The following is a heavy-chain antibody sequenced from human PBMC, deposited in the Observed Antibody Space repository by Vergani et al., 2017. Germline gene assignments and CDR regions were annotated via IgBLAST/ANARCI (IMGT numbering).Heavy chain of an antibody. CDR3: AKPRGPRGDPWGYGMDV. D-gene: IGHD3-16*01. J-gene: IGHJ6*02. V-gene: IGHV3-33*06. CDR2: IWYDGSNK. Sequence: QVQLVESGGGVVQPGRSLRLSCAASGFTFSSYGMHWVRQAPGKGLEWVAVIWYDGSNKYYADSVKGRFTISRDNSKNTLYLQMNSLRAEDTAVYYCAKPRGPRGDPWGYGMDVWGQGTTVTVSS. CDR1: GFTFSSYG.